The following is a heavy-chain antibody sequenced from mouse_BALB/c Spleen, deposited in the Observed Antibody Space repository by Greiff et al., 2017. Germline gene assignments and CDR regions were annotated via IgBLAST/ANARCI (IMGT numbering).Heavy chain of an antibody. Sequence: VKLMESGPGLVAPSQSLSITCTVSGFSLTSYGVHWVRQPPGKGLEWLGVIWAGGSTNYNSALMSRLSISKDNSKSQVFLKMNSLQTDDTAMYYCARDEEYGNYGYFDYWGQGTTLTVSS. V-gene: IGHV2-9*02. CDR1: GFSLTSYG. J-gene: IGHJ2*01. CDR3: ARDEEYGNYGYFDY. D-gene: IGHD2-10*02. CDR2: IWAGGST.